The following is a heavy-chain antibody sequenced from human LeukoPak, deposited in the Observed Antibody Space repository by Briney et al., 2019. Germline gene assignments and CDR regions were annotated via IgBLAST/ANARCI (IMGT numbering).Heavy chain of an antibody. CDR3: ARDLMASGGSY. Sequence: GGSLRLSCAASGFTVSSNYISWVRQAPGKGLEWVSVIYSGGSTYYADSVKGRFTISRDNSRNTLYLQMNSLRAEDTAVYYCARDLMASGGSYWGQGTLVTVSS. V-gene: IGHV3-66*01. J-gene: IGHJ4*02. D-gene: IGHD2-15*01. CDR1: GFTVSSNY. CDR2: IYSGGST.